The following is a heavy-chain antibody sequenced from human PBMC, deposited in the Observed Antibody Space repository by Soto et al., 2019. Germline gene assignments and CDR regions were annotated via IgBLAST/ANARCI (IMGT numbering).Heavy chain of an antibody. D-gene: IGHD3-10*01. J-gene: IGHJ6*03. CDR1: GGSFSGYY. V-gene: IGHV4-34*01. CDR3: AREVRGVIVFRYYYYYMDV. CDR2: INHSGST. Sequence: PSETLSLTCAVYGGSFSGYYWSWIRQPPGKGLEWIGEINHSGSTNYNPSLKSRVTISVDTSKNQFSLKLSSVTAADTAVYYCAREVRGVIVFRYYYYYMDVWGKGTKVTGSS.